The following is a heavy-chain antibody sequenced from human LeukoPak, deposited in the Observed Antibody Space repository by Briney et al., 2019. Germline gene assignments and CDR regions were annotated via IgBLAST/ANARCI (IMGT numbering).Heavy chain of an antibody. J-gene: IGHJ3*02. Sequence: GGSLRLSCAASGFTFTKFWMHWVRQAPGRGLVWVSRVKGDGISTLYADSVKGRFTISRDNAKNTLYLQMNSLRADDTALYYCATGPYAAFEMWGQGTMVTVSS. CDR1: GFTFTKFW. CDR3: ATGPYAAFEM. CDR2: VKGDGIST. V-gene: IGHV3-74*01. D-gene: IGHD2-2*01.